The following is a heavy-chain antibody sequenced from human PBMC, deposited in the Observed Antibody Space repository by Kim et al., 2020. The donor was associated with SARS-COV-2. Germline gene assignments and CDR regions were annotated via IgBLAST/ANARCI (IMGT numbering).Heavy chain of an antibody. D-gene: IGHD6-19*01. Sequence: LNSRVTISVDTAKNQFSLKLSSVTAAETAVYYCAKAGRKWLVRPIFYYFDDWGQGTLVTVSS. J-gene: IGHJ4*02. V-gene: IGHV4-34*01. CDR3: AKAGRKWLVRPIFYYFDD.